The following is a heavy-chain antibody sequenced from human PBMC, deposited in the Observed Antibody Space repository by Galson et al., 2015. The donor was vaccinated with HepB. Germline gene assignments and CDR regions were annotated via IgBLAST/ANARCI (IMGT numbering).Heavy chain of an antibody. Sequence: SLRLSCAASGFSVSNNYMSWVRQTPGKGLEWVSIIYSDDSTYYADSVRGRFTISRDKSKNTVFLQMNSLRAEDTAVYYCARDGSYGDGFDYWGQGTLVTVSS. CDR2: IYSDDST. CDR1: GFSVSNNY. J-gene: IGHJ4*02. V-gene: IGHV3-53*01. CDR3: ARDGSYGDGFDY. D-gene: IGHD4-17*01.